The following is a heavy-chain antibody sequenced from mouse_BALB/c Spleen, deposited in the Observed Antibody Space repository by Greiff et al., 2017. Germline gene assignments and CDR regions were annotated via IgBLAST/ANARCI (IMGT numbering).Heavy chain of an antibody. Sequence: EVMLVESGGDLVKPGGSLKLSCAASGFTFSSYGMSWVRQTPDKRLEWVATISSGGSYTYYPDSVKGRFTISRDNAKNTLYLQMSSLKSEDTAMYYCARQGDGNPFYAMDYWGQGTSVTVSS. J-gene: IGHJ4*01. CDR1: GFTFSSYG. CDR3: ARQGDGNPFYAMDY. CDR2: ISSGGSYT. V-gene: IGHV5-6*01. D-gene: IGHD2-1*01.